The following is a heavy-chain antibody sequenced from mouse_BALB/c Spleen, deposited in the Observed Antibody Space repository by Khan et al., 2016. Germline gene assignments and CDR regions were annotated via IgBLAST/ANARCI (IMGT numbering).Heavy chain of an antibody. CDR3: ARGGTAWFAY. D-gene: IGHD4-1*01. CDR2: IRNKANGYKT. V-gene: IGHV7-3*02. CDR1: GFTFTDYY. Sequence: EVELVESGGGLVQPGGSLRLSCATSGFTFTDYYMSWVRQPPGKALEWLGFIRNKANGYKTEYSASVKGRFTISRDNSQSILYLQMNTMRAEDSATYYCARGGTAWFAYWGQGTLVTVSA. J-gene: IGHJ3*01.